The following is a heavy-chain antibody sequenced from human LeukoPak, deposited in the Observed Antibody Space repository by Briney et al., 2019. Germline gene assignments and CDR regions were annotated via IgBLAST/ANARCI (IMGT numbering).Heavy chain of an antibody. CDR1: GYSFTSYW. CDR2: IYPGDSDT. CDR3: ARHSEGYCSGGSCPTDAFDI. D-gene: IGHD2-15*01. J-gene: IGHJ3*02. V-gene: IGHV5-51*01. Sequence: GESLKISCKGSGYSFTSYWIGWVRQMPGKGLEWMGIIYPGDSDTGYSPSFQGQVTISADKSISTAYLQWSSLKASDTAMYYCARHSEGYCSGGSCPTDAFDIWGQGTMVTVSS.